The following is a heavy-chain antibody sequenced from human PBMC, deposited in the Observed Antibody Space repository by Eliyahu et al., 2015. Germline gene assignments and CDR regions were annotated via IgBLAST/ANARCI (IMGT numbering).Heavy chain of an antibody. Sequence: QITLKESGPTLVKPTQTLTLTCACSGFSLSXSGVGVGWIRQPPGKALEWLAIVYWDDDKRYSPSLKSRLTITKDTSKNQVVLTMTNMDPADTGTYYCVNRRGQYDSSGYKGNEFDIWGQGTMVTVSS. CDR2: VYWDDDK. CDR1: GFSLSXSGVG. J-gene: IGHJ3*02. D-gene: IGHD3-22*01. CDR3: VNRRGQYDSSGYKGNEFDI. V-gene: IGHV2-5*02.